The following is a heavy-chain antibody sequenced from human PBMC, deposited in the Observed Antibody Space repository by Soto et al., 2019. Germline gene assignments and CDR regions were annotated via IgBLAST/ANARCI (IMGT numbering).Heavy chain of an antibody. D-gene: IGHD1-7*01. Sequence: SETLSLTCTVSGGSISSRTYYWDWIRQPPGKGLEWIGSIYYSGSTYYNPSLKSRVTISVDTSTNQFSLRLSSVTAADTAVYYCARRNPGTNWFDPCGQGTLVTVSS. V-gene: IGHV4-39*01. J-gene: IGHJ5*02. CDR2: IYYSGST. CDR3: ARRNPGTNWFDP. CDR1: GGSISSRTYY.